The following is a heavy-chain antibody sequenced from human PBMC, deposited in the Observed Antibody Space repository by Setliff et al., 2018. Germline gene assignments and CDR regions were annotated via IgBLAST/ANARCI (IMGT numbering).Heavy chain of an antibody. CDR2: ISYSGST. Sequence: PSETLSLTCTVSGGSISSYYWSWIRQPPGKGLEWIGYISYSGSTNYNPSLKSRVTISVDTSKNQFSLKLSSVTAADTAVYYCARASYYYDSSGYYGAGAFDIWGQGTMVTVSS. D-gene: IGHD3-22*01. CDR1: GGSISSYY. CDR3: ARASYYYDSSGYYGAGAFDI. V-gene: IGHV4-59*01. J-gene: IGHJ3*02.